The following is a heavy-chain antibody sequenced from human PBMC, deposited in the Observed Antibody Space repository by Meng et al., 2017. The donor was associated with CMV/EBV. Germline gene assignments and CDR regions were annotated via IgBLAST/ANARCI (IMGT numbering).Heavy chain of an antibody. D-gene: IGHD2-2*01. J-gene: IGHJ4*02. CDR3: ATRGLSDCSSTSCYQIGDY. CDR2: MNPNSGNT. V-gene: IGHV1-8*01. CDR1: GYTFTSYD. Sequence: ASVKVSCKASGYTFTSYDINRVRQATGQGLEWMGWMNPNSGNTGYAQKFQGRVTMTRNTSISTAYMELSSLRSEDTAVYYCATRGLSDCSSTSCYQIGDYWGQGTLVTVSS.